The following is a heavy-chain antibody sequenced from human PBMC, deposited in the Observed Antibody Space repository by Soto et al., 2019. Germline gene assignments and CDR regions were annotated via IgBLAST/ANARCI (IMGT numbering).Heavy chain of an antibody. CDR1: GYTFTSYG. Sequence: ASVKVSCKASGYTFTSYGISWVRQAPGQGLEWMGWISAYNGNTNYAQKLQGRVTMTTDTSTSKAYMELRSLRSDDTAVYYCARVRVGYCSGGSCPPEWFDPWGQGTLVTVSS. D-gene: IGHD2-15*01. CDR2: ISAYNGNT. CDR3: ARVRVGYCSGGSCPPEWFDP. V-gene: IGHV1-18*01. J-gene: IGHJ5*02.